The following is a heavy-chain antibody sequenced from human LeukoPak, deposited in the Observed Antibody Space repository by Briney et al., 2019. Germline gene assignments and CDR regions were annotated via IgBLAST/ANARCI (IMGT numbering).Heavy chain of an antibody. CDR2: IYYSGST. Sequence: PSETLSLTCTVSGCSISSSSYYWGWLRQPPGKGLEWIGSIYYSGSTYYNPSLKSRVAISVDTSKNQFSLKLSSVTAADTAVYYCARDQSGYSSVWGQGTLVTVSS. V-gene: IGHV4-39*07. J-gene: IGHJ4*02. CDR1: GCSISSSSYY. CDR3: ARDQSGYSSV. D-gene: IGHD6-19*01.